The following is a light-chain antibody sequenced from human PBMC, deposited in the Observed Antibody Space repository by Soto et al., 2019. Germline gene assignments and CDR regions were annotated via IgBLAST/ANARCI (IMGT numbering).Light chain of an antibody. CDR2: GGR. CDR1: SSDIGCCDQ. CDR3: SSCTSDSTYV. V-gene: IGLV2-14*03. J-gene: IGLJ1*01. Sequence: QSALAQPASVSGSPGQSITISCTGTSSDIGCCDQVSWYQQHPGKAPKLIIYGGRNRPSGVSNRFSGSKSGNTASLSIFGLQAEDEGDFYCSSCTSDSTYVFGTGTKVTVL.